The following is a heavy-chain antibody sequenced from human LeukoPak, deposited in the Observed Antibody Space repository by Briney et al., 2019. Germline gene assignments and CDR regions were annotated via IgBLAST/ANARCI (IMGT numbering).Heavy chain of an antibody. CDR3: AKDHSYYYYGMDV. CDR1: GFTFSNYA. CDR2: ISGSGGST. Sequence: PGGSLRLSCAASGFTFSNYAMNWVRQAPGKGLEWVSAISGSGGSTYYADSVKGRFTISRDNSKNTLYLQMNSLRAEDTAVYYCAKDHSYYYYGMDVWGQGTTVTVSS. V-gene: IGHV3-23*01. J-gene: IGHJ6*02.